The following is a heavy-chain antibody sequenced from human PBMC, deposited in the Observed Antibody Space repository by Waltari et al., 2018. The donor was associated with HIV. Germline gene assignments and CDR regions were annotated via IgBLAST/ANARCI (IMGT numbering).Heavy chain of an antibody. Sequence: QVQLVESGAGVVQSRGSLRLSCPASGFPFLAYGMHWVGRAPGKGLEWVAVIAYDGSNKYYADSVKGRFTISRDNSKNTLYLQMNSLRAEDTAVYYCAKDRQKIGYYDILTGYLDYWGQGTLVTVSS. D-gene: IGHD3-9*01. V-gene: IGHV3-30*18. J-gene: IGHJ4*02. CDR3: AKDRQKIGYYDILTGYLDY. CDR1: GFPFLAYG. CDR2: IAYDGSNK.